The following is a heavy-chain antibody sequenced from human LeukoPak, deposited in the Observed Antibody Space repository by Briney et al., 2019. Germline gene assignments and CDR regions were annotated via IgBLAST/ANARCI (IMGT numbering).Heavy chain of an antibody. CDR1: GFTFSSYW. J-gene: IGHJ4*02. V-gene: IGHV3-7*01. Sequence: GGSLRLSCAASGFTFSSYWMSWVRQAPGKGLEWVANIKQDGSEKYFVDSVKGRFTISRDNAKNSLYLQMNSLRAEDTAAYYCARRGGWYGYYFDYWGQGTLVTVSS. CDR2: IKQDGSEK. D-gene: IGHD6-19*01. CDR3: ARRGGWYGYYFDY.